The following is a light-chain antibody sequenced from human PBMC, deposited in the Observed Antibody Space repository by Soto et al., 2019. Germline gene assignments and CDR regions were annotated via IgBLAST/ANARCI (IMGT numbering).Light chain of an antibody. J-gene: IGLJ2*01. CDR2: SNN. Sequence: QSVLTQPPSASGTPGQRVTIYCSGSTSNIGSNAVSWYQQLPGTAPKLLIYSNNQRPSGVPDRFSGSKSGTSASLAISGLQSEYEADYYCATWDDSLYGLIFGGGTKLTVL. CDR1: TSNIGSNA. V-gene: IGLV1-44*01. CDR3: ATWDDSLYGLI.